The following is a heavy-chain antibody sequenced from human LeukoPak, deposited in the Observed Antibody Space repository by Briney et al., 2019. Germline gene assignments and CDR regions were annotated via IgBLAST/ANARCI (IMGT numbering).Heavy chain of an antibody. D-gene: IGHD3-10*01. Sequence: GGSLRLSCAASGFTFSNAWMSWVRQAPGKGLEWVGRIKSKTDGGTTDYAAPVKGRFTISRDDSKNTLYLQMNSLKTEDTAVYYCTTDLYGSGSYYNFLFDPWGQGTLVTVSS. V-gene: IGHV3-15*01. CDR2: IKSKTDGGTT. CDR3: TTDLYGSGSYYNFLFDP. CDR1: GFTFSNAW. J-gene: IGHJ5*02.